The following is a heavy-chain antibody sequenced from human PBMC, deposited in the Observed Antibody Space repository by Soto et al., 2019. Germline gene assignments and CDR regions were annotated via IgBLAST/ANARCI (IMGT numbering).Heavy chain of an antibody. V-gene: IGHV1-18*04. J-gene: IGHJ4*02. CDR2: ISAYNGNT. CDR3: ARGAADYDFWSGYYNFDY. D-gene: IGHD3-3*01. Sequence: ASVKVSCKASGYTFTSYGISWVRQAPGQGLEWMGWISAYNGNTNYAQKLQGRVTMTTGTSTSTAYMELRSLRSDDTAVYYCARGAADYDFWSGYYNFDYWGQGTLVTVSS. CDR1: GYTFTSYG.